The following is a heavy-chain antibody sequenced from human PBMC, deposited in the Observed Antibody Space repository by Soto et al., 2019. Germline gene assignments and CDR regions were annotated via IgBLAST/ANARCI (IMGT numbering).Heavy chain of an antibody. CDR2: INSDASST. Sequence: PGGSLRLSCAASGFTFNIYWMHWVRQAPGKGLVWVSRINSDASSTNYADSVKGRFTISRDNAKNTLYLQMSSLRSEDTAVYYCARGVFSGHVWGQGTTVTVPS. CDR3: ARGVFSGHV. V-gene: IGHV3-74*01. CDR1: GFTFNIYW. J-gene: IGHJ6*02.